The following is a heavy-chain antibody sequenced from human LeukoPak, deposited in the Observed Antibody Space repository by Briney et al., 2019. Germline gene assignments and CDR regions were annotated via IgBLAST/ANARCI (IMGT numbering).Heavy chain of an antibody. V-gene: IGHV4-61*08. CDR2: IYYSGST. CDR3: ARADLWPEDAFDI. D-gene: IGHD3-10*01. Sequence: SETLSLTCAVSGGSISSGGYYWSWIRQPPGKGLEWIGYIYYSGSTNYNPSLKSRVTISVDTSKNQFSLKLSSVTAADTAVYYCARADLWPEDAFDIWGQGTMVTVSS. CDR1: GGSISSGGYY. J-gene: IGHJ3*02.